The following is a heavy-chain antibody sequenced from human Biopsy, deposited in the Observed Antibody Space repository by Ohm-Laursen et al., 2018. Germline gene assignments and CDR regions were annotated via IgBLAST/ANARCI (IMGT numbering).Heavy chain of an antibody. Sequence: GTLSLTCTVSGDSISSYYWSWIRQPPGKGLQWIGYVYYTGSTDYNPSLQSRVTISVDTSKNHFSLRLRSVTPADTAIYYCARDRGYYSDRTVPGYFDLWGRGTLITVSS. D-gene: IGHD3-22*01. CDR3: ARDRGYYSDRTVPGYFDL. V-gene: IGHV4-59*01. J-gene: IGHJ2*01. CDR1: GDSISSYY. CDR2: VYYTGST.